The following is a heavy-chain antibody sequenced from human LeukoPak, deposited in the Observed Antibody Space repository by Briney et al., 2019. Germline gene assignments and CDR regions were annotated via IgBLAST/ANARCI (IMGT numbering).Heavy chain of an antibody. CDR2: IYYSGNT. Sequence: SETLSLTCTVSGGSISSYYWSWVRQPPGKGLEWIGYIYYSGNTNYNPSLKSRGTISLDTSKNQFSLKLSSVTAADTAIYYCASTRAAYFDYWGQGALVTVSS. V-gene: IGHV4-59*08. CDR3: ASTRAAYFDY. D-gene: IGHD1-1*01. J-gene: IGHJ4*02. CDR1: GGSISSYY.